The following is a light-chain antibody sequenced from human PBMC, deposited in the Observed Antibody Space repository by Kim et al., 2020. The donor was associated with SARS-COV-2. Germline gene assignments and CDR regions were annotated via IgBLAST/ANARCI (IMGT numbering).Light chain of an antibody. J-gene: IGKJ3*01. V-gene: IGKV1-39*01. CDR3: QQTYISPFT. Sequence: ASVGDRVTITCRTSQNINRHLNWYHQKQGRAPKLLIYAASTLQGGVPSRFSGSGSETDFTLTISSLQPEDFATYFCQQTYISPFTFGPGTKVDIK. CDR1: QNINRH. CDR2: AAS.